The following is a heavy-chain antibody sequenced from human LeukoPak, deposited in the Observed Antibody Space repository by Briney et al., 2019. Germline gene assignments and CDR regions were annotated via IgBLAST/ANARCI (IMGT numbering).Heavy chain of an antibody. CDR2: FSAYNGNT. V-gene: IGHV1-18*04. J-gene: IGHJ4*02. CDR3: ARASILWFGELYRLDY. D-gene: IGHD3-10*01. CDR1: GSTFPSYV. Sequence: ASVKVSGRALGSTFPSYVFTWVGKALGQGFNGLGWFSAYNGNTNYAQKLQGRVTMTTDTSTSTAYIELRSLRSDDTAVYYRARASILWFGELYRLDYWGQGTLVTVSS.